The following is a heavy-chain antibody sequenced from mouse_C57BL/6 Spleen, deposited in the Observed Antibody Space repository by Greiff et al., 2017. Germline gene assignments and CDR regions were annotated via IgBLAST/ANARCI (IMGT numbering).Heavy chain of an antibody. Sequence: QVQLKESGPELVKPGASVKISCKASGYAFSSSWMNWVKQRPGKGLEWIGRIYPGDGDTNYNGKFKGKATLTADKSSSTAYMQLSSLTSEDSAVYFCARKAQATLGYAMDYWGQGTSVTVSS. CDR2: IYPGDGDT. V-gene: IGHV1-82*01. CDR1: GYAFSSSW. CDR3: ARKAQATLGYAMDY. J-gene: IGHJ4*01. D-gene: IGHD3-2*02.